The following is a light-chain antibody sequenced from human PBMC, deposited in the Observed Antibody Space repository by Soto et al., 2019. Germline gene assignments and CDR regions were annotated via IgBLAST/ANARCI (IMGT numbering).Light chain of an antibody. Sequence: DIQRPQFPSAMSASVGDRVTITCRASQDIRDYLAWFQHKPGNVPKRLIYASTLQSGVPSRFSGSGSGTEFTLTITGLQPEDFATYYCLHYHSYPRTFGRGTKVDI. J-gene: IGKJ1*01. CDR1: QDIRDY. CDR2: AS. V-gene: IGKV1-17*03. CDR3: LHYHSYPRT.